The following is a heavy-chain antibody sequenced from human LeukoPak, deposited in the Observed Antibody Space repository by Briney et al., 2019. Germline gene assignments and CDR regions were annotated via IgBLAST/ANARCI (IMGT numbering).Heavy chain of an antibody. CDR2: ISSSSSNM. CDR1: GFTFSRYS. CDR3: AKDYEPLVGVHRWGDWFDP. J-gene: IGHJ5*02. Sequence: GGSLRLPCAASGFTFSRYSMNWVRRAPGKGLEWVSSISSSSSNMYYADSVKGRFTISRDNSKNTLYLQMNSLRAEDTAVYYCAKDYEPLVGVHRWGDWFDPWGQGTLVTVSS. D-gene: IGHD1-26*01. V-gene: IGHV3-21*04.